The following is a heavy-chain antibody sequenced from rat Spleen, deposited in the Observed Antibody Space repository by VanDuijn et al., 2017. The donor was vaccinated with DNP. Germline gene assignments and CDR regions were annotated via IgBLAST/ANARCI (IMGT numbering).Heavy chain of an antibody. CDR3: ATSPGPNWFAY. J-gene: IGHJ3*01. D-gene: IGHD1-4*01. Sequence: EVQLVESGGGLVQPGRSLKLSCAASGITFSNSGMHWIRQAPTKGLEWVATIIYDGSSTYYRDSVRGRFTISRDYARSTLYLQMDSLRPEDTATYYCATSPGPNWFAYWGQGTLVTVSS. V-gene: IGHV5-29*01. CDR1: GITFSNSG. CDR2: IIYDGSST.